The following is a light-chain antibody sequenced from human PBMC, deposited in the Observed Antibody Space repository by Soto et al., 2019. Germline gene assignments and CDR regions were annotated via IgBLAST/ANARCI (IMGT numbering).Light chain of an antibody. Sequence: DIQLTQSPSSLSASLGDRVTITCRASQTTNNYLNWYQQKPGKAPQLLIYAASSLQSWVPSRFSGSGSGTDFTLTISSLQFEDFATYYCQQSYSGPPTFGQGTKVEIK. V-gene: IGKV1-39*01. CDR2: AAS. CDR1: QTTNNY. J-gene: IGKJ1*01. CDR3: QQSYSGPPT.